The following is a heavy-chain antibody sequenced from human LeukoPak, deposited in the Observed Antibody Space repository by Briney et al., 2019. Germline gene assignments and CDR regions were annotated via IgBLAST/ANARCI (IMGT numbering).Heavy chain of an antibody. CDR1: RYTFTGYY. CDR3: ARGGVGATAY. J-gene: IGHJ4*02. Sequence: ASVKVSCKASRYTFTGYYIHWVRQAPGQGLEWMGWINPKRGGTNYAQKFQDRVTMTRDTSISTAYMELSRLRSDDTAVYYCARGGVGATAYWGQGTLVTVSS. CDR2: INPKRGGT. D-gene: IGHD1-26*01. V-gene: IGHV1-2*02.